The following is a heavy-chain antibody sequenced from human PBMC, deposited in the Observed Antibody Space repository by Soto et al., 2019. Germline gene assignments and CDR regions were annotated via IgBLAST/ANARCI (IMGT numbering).Heavy chain of an antibody. V-gene: IGHV1-2*04. D-gene: IGHD3-22*01. CDR2: INPNSGGT. CDR3: ARGHHYYDSIGYYLGWGFDC. J-gene: IGHJ4*02. Sequence: QVQMVQSGAEVKKPGASVTVSCKASGETFTGYYMHWVQQAPGQGIEWMGWINPNSGGTNYAQKFKGWVTMTRDTSSSKAYMELGRLRSDESAVYYCARGHHYYDSIGYYLGWGFDCFGQGTMVIVSS. CDR1: GETFTGYY.